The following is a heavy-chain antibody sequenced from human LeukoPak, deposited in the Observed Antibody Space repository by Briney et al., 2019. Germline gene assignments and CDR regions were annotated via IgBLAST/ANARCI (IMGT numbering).Heavy chain of an antibody. D-gene: IGHD3-22*01. J-gene: IGHJ4*02. CDR2: IYYSGST. CDR3: AIAGSSGYLYLDY. Sequence: SETLSLTCTVSGGSISSGGYYWSWIRQHPGKGLEWIGYIYYSGSTYYNPSLKSRVTISVDTSKNQFSLKLSSVTAADTAVYYCAIAGSSGYLYLDYWGQGTLVTVSS. V-gene: IGHV4-31*03. CDR1: GGSISSGGYY.